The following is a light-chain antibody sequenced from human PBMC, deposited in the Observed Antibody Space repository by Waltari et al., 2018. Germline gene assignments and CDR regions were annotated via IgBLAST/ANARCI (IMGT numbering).Light chain of an antibody. CDR1: SSDISTYNS. CDR2: EVR. Sequence: QSALTQPAPVSGSPGQSITISCTGTSSDISTYNSVSWYQQHPGKAPKLLIFEVRNRPSGVSDRFSGSKSGNTASLTISGLQDEDEADYYCNSYTTSSTLVFGGGTKLTVL. V-gene: IGLV2-14*01. J-gene: IGLJ3*02. CDR3: NSYTTSSTLV.